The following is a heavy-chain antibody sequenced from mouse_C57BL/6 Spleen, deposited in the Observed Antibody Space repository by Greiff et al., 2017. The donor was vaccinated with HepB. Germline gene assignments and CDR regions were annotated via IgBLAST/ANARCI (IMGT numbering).Heavy chain of an antibody. CDR1: GYTFTGYW. D-gene: IGHD1-1*01. Sequence: QVQLQQSGAELMKPGASVKLSCKATGYTFTGYWIEWVKQRPGHGLEWIGEILPGSGSTNYNEKFKGKATFTADTSSTTAYMQLSSLTTEDSAIYYCARGRDYYGSSPYAMDYWGQGTSVTVSS. J-gene: IGHJ4*01. V-gene: IGHV1-9*01. CDR3: ARGRDYYGSSPYAMDY. CDR2: ILPGSGST.